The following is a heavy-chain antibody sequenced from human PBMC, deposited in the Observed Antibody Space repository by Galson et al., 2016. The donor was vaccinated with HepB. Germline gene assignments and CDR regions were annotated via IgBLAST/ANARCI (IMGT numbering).Heavy chain of an antibody. D-gene: IGHD5-18*01. V-gene: IGHV5-51*01. Sequence: QSGAEVKKPGESLKISCKASGYTFANYWIAWVRQLPGKGLEYMGIIYTADSDPRYSSSFQGQVTMSADKSLTTAYLQWSSLKASDTAIYYCARGFGYSYGLGYWGQGTLVTVSS. CDR3: ARGFGYSYGLGY. CDR2: IYTADSDP. J-gene: IGHJ4*02. CDR1: GYTFANYW.